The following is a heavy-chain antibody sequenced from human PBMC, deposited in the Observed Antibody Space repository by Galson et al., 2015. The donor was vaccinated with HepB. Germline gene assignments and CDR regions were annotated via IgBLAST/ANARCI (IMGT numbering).Heavy chain of an antibody. J-gene: IGHJ5*02. CDR3: ARLGDCSNTNCYTGSGWFGP. D-gene: IGHD2-2*02. CDR2: INPGDSDT. Sequence: SRAEVKKPGESLKISCKGSGYSFTTYWIAWVRQVPGKGLEWVGIINPGDSDTKYRPSFQGQVTISADKSISTAYLQWSSLQASDTAMYYCARLGDCSNTNCYTGSGWFGPWGQGTLITVSS. V-gene: IGHV5-51*01. CDR1: GYSFTTYW.